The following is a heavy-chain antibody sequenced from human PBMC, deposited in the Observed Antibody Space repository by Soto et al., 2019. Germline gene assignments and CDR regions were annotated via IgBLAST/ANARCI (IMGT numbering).Heavy chain of an antibody. CDR3: ARDSRPIVVVFGMDV. J-gene: IGHJ6*02. V-gene: IGHV3-7*01. CDR2: IKQDGSEK. CDR1: GFTFSSYW. D-gene: IGHD3-22*01. Sequence: PGGSLRLSCAASGFTFSSYWMSWVRQAPGKGLEWVANIKQDGSEKYYVDSVKGRFTISRDNAKNSLYLQMNSLRAEDTAVYYCARDSRPIVVVFGMDVWGQGTTVTVSS.